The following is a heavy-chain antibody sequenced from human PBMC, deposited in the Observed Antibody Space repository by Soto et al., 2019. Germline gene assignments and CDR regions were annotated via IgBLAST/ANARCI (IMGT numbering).Heavy chain of an antibody. J-gene: IGHJ4*02. CDR3: AKVWYSGYDYPTGRGPPYYFDY. Sequence: GGSLRLSCAASGFTFSSYAMSWVRQAPGKGLEWVSAISGSGGSTYYADSVKGRFTISRDNSKNTLYLQMNSLRAEDTAVYYCAKVWYSGYDYPTGRGPPYYFDYWGQGTLVTVSS. CDR1: GFTFSSYA. CDR2: ISGSGGST. D-gene: IGHD5-12*01. V-gene: IGHV3-23*01.